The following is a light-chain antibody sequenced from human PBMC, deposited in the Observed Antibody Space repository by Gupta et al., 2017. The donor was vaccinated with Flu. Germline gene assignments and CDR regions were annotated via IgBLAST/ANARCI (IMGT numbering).Light chain of an antibody. CDR1: NIESGS. CDR3: QVWDTSSVHPGV. CDR2: AKV. V-gene: IGLV3-21*02. Sequence: SYMLSQSPSVSVAPGQTATNTCEGDNIESGSVQWYQQRSGQAPVLVVYAKVHRPSGIPELFSGANSGNTATLTISGVEAGYEADYYCQVWDTSSVHPGVLATGTRVSVL. J-gene: IGLJ1*01.